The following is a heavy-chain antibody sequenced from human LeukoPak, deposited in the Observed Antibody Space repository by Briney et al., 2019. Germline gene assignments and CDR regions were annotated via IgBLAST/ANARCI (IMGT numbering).Heavy chain of an antibody. J-gene: IGHJ4*02. V-gene: IGHV1-2*02. D-gene: IGHD5-18*01. CDR1: GYTFTGYY. Sequence: ASVKVSCKASGYTFTGYYMHWVRQAPRQGLEWMGWINPNSGGTNYAQKFQGRVTMTRDTQISTAYMELSRLRSDDTAVYYCARGGGYSYGSNYWRQGTLVSVSS. CDR2: INPNSGGT. CDR3: ARGGGYSYGSNY.